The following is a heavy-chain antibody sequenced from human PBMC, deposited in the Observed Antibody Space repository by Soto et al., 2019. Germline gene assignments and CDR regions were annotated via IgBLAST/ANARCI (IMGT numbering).Heavy chain of an antibody. J-gene: IGHJ4*02. CDR3: AKDTGMVRGVIARGFDY. V-gene: IGHV3-9*01. CDR2: ISWNSGSI. CDR1: GFTFDDYA. D-gene: IGHD3-10*01. Sequence: GGSLRLSCAASGFTFDDYAMHWVRQAPGKGLEWVSGISWNSGSIGYADSVKGRFTISRDNAKNSLYLQMNSLRAEDTALYYCAKDTGMVRGVIARGFDYWGQGTLVTVSS.